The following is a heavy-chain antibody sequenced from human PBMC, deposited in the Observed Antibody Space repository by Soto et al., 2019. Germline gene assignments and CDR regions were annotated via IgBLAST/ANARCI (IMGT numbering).Heavy chain of an antibody. Sequence: SVEVSFKASRGTFSSYAISWVRQAPGQGLEWMGGIIPIFGTANYAQKFQGRVTITADESTSTAYMELSSLRSEDTAVYYCARGRLFLGSFDYWGQGTLVTVSS. CDR2: IIPIFGTA. CDR3: ARGRLFLGSFDY. CDR1: RGTFSSYA. V-gene: IGHV1-69*13. D-gene: IGHD2-21*01. J-gene: IGHJ4*02.